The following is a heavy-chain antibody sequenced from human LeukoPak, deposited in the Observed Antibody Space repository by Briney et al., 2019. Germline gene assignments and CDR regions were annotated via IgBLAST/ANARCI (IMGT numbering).Heavy chain of an antibody. V-gene: IGHV1-8*02. D-gene: IGHD5-12*01. CDR2: MNPNSGNT. CDR1: GYTFTSYA. CDR3: ARGKDIVATIPPHFDY. Sequence: ASVKVSCKASGYTFTSYAMHWVRQAPGQGLEWMGWMNPNSGNTGYAQKFQGRVTMTRNTSISTAYMELSSLRSEDTAVYYCARGKDIVATIPPHFDYWGQGTLVTVSS. J-gene: IGHJ4*02.